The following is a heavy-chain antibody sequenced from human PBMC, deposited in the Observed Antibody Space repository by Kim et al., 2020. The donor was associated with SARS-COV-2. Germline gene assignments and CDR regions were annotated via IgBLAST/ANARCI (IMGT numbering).Heavy chain of an antibody. CDR2: ISYDGSNK. J-gene: IGHJ6*02. V-gene: IGHV3-30*03. Sequence: GGSLRLSCAASGFTFSSYGMHWVRQAPGKGLEWVAVISYDGSNKYYADSVKGRFTISRDNSKNTLYLQMNSLRAEDTAVYYCASDQYGDYGYYYYGMDVWGQGTTVTVSS. CDR1: GFTFSSYG. CDR3: ASDQYGDYGYYYYGMDV. D-gene: IGHD4-17*01.